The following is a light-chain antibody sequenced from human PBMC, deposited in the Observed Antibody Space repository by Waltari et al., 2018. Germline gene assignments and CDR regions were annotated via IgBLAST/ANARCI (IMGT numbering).Light chain of an antibody. J-gene: IGLJ2*01. CDR2: EDS. CDR1: TVGNYG. CDR3: QVWHSSTAV. V-gene: IGLV3-1*01. Sequence: SYDLTQPSSVSVAPGPTATITCSGRTVGNYGVNWYQKKTGLSPVLVIYEDSLRASGIPERFSGSNSANTATLIIREAQVVDEAEYYCQVWHSSTAVFGGGTKLTVL.